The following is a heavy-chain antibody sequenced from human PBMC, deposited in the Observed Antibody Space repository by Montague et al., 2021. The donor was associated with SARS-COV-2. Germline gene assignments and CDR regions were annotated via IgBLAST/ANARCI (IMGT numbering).Heavy chain of an antibody. D-gene: IGHD3-16*01. CDR1: GFSFSSYW. CDR2: IKQDGSEK. V-gene: IGHV3-7*03. CDR3: ARKTGGGY. Sequence: SLRLSCAASGFSFSSYWVSWVRQAPGKGLEWVANIKQDGSEKYYVDSVKGRFTISRDNAKNSLYLQVNSLRAEDTAVYYCARKTGGGYWGQGTLVTVSS. J-gene: IGHJ4*02.